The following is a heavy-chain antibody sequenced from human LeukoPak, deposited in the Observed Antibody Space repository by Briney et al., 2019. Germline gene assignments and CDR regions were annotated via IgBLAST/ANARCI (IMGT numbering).Heavy chain of an antibody. CDR1: GGSISSSSYY. D-gene: IGHD2-15*01. V-gene: IGHV4-39*02. Sequence: SETLSLTCTVSGGSISSSSYYWGWIRQPPGKGLEWIGSIYYSGSTYYNPSLKSRVTISVDTSKNQFSLKPSSVTAADTAVYYCARDVVVVAARDYYGMDVWGQGATVTVSS. J-gene: IGHJ6*02. CDR3: ARDVVVVAARDYYGMDV. CDR2: IYYSGST.